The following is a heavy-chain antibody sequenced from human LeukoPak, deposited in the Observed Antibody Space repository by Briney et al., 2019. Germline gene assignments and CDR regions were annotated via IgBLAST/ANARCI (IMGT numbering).Heavy chain of an antibody. CDR3: AKETGQWLPAYYFYYGMVV. CDR2: IRYDGSNK. CDR1: GFTFSSYG. V-gene: IGHV3-30*02. D-gene: IGHD5-12*01. J-gene: IGHJ6*02. Sequence: GGSLRLSCAASGFTFSSYGMHWVRQAPGKGLEWVAFIRYDGSNKYYADSVKGRFTISRDNSKNTLYLQMNSLRAEDTAVYYCAKETGQWLPAYYFYYGMVVWGQGTTVTVSS.